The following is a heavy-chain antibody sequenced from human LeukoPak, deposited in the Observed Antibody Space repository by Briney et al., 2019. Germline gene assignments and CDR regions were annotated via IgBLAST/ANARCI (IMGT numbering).Heavy chain of an antibody. V-gene: IGHV3-30-3*01. CDR3: ARDLGTFYYYYGMDV. D-gene: IGHD3-16*01. CDR1: GFTFSSYA. J-gene: IGHJ6*02. CDR2: ISYDGSNK. Sequence: GGPLRLSCADSGFTFSSYAMHWVRQAPGKGLEWVAVISYDGSNKYYADSVKGRFTISRDNSKNTLYLQMNSLRAEDTAVYYCARDLGTFYYYYGMDVWGQGTTVTVSS.